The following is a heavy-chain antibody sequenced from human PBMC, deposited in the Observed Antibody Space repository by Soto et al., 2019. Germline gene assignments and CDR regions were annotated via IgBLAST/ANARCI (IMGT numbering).Heavy chain of an antibody. J-gene: IGHJ6*02. D-gene: IGHD6-19*01. V-gene: IGHV4-34*01. CDR2: INHSGST. CDR3: ARGGAAFGYSSGWTQKTDYYYYYGMDV. Sequence: PSETLSLTCAVYGGSFSGYYWSWIRQPPGKGLEWIGEINHSGSTNYNPSLKSRVTISVDTSKNQFSLKLSSVTAADTAVYYCARGGAAFGYSSGWTQKTDYYYYYGMDVWGQGTTVTVSS. CDR1: GGSFSGYY.